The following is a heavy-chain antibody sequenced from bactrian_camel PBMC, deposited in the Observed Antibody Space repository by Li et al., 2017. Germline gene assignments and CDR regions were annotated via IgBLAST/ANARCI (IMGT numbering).Heavy chain of an antibody. J-gene: IGHJ6*01. CDR2: IDSDGST. V-gene: IGHV3S53*01. CDR3: AAELDYCSGSLGRYPGFGS. Sequence: HVQLVESGGGSVQSGGSLRLSCAASGYTISSYCMGWFCQVPGKEREWVAAIDSDGSTSYVASVKGRFTISEDNAKNTLALQMRSLKPEDTAMYYCAAELDYCSGSLGRYPGFGSWGQGTQVTVS. D-gene: IGHD3*01. CDR1: GYTISSYC.